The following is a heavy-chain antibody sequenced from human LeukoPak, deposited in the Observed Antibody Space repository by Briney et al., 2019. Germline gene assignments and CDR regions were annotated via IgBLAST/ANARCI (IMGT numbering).Heavy chain of an antibody. CDR3: ARLPYYNSSGYYGYYFDY. CDR2: IYPGDSDT. V-gene: IGHV5-51*01. Sequence: GASPKISCKGSGCSFTSYWIGCVRQMPAKGLEWMGIIYPGDSDTRYGPSFQGQVTISADKSISTASLQWSSLKASDTAMYYCARLPYYNSSGYYGYYFDYWGQGTLVTVSS. D-gene: IGHD3-22*01. J-gene: IGHJ4*02. CDR1: GCSFTSYW.